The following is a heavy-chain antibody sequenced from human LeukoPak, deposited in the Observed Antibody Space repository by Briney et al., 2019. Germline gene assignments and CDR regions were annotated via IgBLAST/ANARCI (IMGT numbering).Heavy chain of an antibody. Sequence: SQTLPLTCTVSGGSISSGGYYWSWIRQHPGKGLEWIGYIYYSGSTYYNPSLKSRVTISVDTSKNQFSLKLSSVTAADTAVYYCAREEPLYDFWSGYYTPYWYYGMDVWGQGTTVTVSS. CDR3: AREEPLYDFWSGYYTPYWYYGMDV. CDR2: IYYSGST. D-gene: IGHD3-3*01. V-gene: IGHV4-31*03. J-gene: IGHJ6*02. CDR1: GGSISSGGYY.